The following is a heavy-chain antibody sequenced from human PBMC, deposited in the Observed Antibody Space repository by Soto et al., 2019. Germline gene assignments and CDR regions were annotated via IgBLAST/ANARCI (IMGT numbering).Heavy chain of an antibody. V-gene: IGHV6-1*01. Sequence: PSQTLSLTCVISGDSVFSNTAAWNWIRKSPSTGLEWLGRTYYRSRWYYDYAVSVQSRITINAHTTKNQFSLQLNSVTPEDTAVYYCVRDVGFDFDNWGQGTLVTVSS. CDR1: GDSVFSNTAA. CDR3: VRDVGFDFDN. CDR2: TYYRSRWYY. J-gene: IGHJ4*02. D-gene: IGHD1-26*01.